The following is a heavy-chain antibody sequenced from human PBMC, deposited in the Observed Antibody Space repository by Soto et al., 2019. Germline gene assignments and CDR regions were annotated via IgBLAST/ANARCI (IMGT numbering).Heavy chain of an antibody. CDR1: GGSIGSYY. CDR2: IYYSGST. V-gene: IGHV4-59*01. CDR3: ARAPAPLYSRSWYYFDY. D-gene: IGHD6-13*01. Sequence: SETLSLTCTVSGGSIGSYYWSWIRQPPGKGLEWIGYIYYSGSTNYNPSLKSRVTISVDTSKNQFSLKLSSVTAADTAVYYCARAPAPLYSRSWYYFDYWGQGTLVTVAS. J-gene: IGHJ4*02.